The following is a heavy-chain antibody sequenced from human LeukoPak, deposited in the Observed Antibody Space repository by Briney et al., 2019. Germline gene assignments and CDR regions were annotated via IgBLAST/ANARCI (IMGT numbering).Heavy chain of an antibody. CDR3: ARVGNYYFDY. V-gene: IGHV4-59*12. Sequence: PSETLSLTCTVSGGSISNYYWCWIRQPPGKGLEWIGYIYYSGSTNSNPSLKSRVTISLDTSKNQFSLKLTSVTAADTAVYYCARVGNYYFDYWGQGTLVTVSS. D-gene: IGHD1-1*01. J-gene: IGHJ4*02. CDR2: IYYSGST. CDR1: GGSISNYY.